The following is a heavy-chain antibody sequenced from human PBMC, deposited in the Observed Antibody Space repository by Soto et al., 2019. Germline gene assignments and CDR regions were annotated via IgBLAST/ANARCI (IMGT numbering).Heavy chain of an antibody. CDR2: INWNGGST. CDR1: GFTFDDYG. V-gene: IGHV3-20*04. J-gene: IGHJ6*02. D-gene: IGHD6-13*01. Sequence: GGSLRLSCAASGFTFDDYGMSWVRQAPGKGLEWVSGINWNGGSTGYADSVKGRFTISRDNAKNSLYLQMNSLRAEDTALYYCARVLRVRDSSWYLYVYYYYYGMDVWGQGTTVTVSS. CDR3: ARVLRVRDSSWYLYVYYYYYGMDV.